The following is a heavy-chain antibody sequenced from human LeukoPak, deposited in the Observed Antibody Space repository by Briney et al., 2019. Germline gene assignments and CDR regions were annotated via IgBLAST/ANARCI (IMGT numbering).Heavy chain of an antibody. CDR2: ITSTGDTT. CDR3: AKEVAALGTGAFDI. CDR1: GFTFSAYA. Sequence: GGSLRLSCAASGFTFSAYAMSWVRQAPGKVLEWVSAITSTGDTTFYADSVKGRFTLSRDNSKNTLYLQMNSLRAEDTAVYFCAKEVAALGTGAFDIWGQGTMATVSS. D-gene: IGHD6-13*01. V-gene: IGHV3-23*01. J-gene: IGHJ3*02.